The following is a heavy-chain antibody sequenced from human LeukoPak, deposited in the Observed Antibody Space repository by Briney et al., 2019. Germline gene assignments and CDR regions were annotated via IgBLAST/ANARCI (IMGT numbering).Heavy chain of an antibody. D-gene: IGHD3-22*01. Sequence: SQTLSLTCTVSGGSISSGDYYWSWIRQPPGKGLEWIGYIYYSGSTYYNPSLKSRVTISVDTSKNQFSLKLSSVTAADTAVYYCARVTGSSGYSDAFDIWGQGTMVTVSS. J-gene: IGHJ3*02. CDR1: GGSISSGDYY. CDR3: ARVTGSSGYSDAFDI. CDR2: IYYSGST. V-gene: IGHV4-30-4*08.